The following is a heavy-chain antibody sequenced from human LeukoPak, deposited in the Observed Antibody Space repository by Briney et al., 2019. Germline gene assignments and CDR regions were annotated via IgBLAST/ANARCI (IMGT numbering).Heavy chain of an antibody. CDR3: ARHEWSYDFWSATIDY. CDR2: IYYSGST. J-gene: IGHJ4*02. CDR1: GGSISSSSYY. Sequence: PSETLSLTCTVSGGSISSSSYYWGWIRQPPGKGLEWIGSIYYSGSTYYNPSLKSRVTISVDTSKNQFSLKLSSVTAADTAVYYCARHEWSYDFWSATIDYWGQGTLVTVSS. D-gene: IGHD3-3*01. V-gene: IGHV4-39*01.